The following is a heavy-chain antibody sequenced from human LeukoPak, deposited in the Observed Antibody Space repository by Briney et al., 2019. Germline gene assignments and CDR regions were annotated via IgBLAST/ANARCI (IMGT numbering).Heavy chain of an antibody. CDR3: ARDVASLNYYDSSGYPEPDY. V-gene: IGHV3-7*01. J-gene: IGHJ4*02. D-gene: IGHD3-22*01. CDR1: GFTFSSHR. CDR2: IKKDGSEK. Sequence: GGSLRLSCAASGFTFSSHRMSWVRQAPGKGLEWVANIKKDGSEKYYVDSVKGRFTISRDNAKTSLYLQMNSLRAEDTAVYYCARDVASLNYYDSSGYPEPDYWGQGTLVTVSS.